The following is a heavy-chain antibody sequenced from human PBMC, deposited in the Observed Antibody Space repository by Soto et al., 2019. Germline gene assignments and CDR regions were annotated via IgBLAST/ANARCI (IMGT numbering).Heavy chain of an antibody. J-gene: IGHJ4*02. Sequence: PSETLSLTCTVSGGSISDFYWSWIRQPPGKGLEWIGYIYYTGSTNYNPSLKSRVSISVDTSKRQSSLKLSSVTAADTAVYYCAKASQYTDSSGYYSELHFFDYWGQGSLVTVSS. CDR3: AKASQYTDSSGYYSELHFFDY. D-gene: IGHD3-22*01. CDR2: IYYTGST. V-gene: IGHV4-59*01. CDR1: GGSISDFY.